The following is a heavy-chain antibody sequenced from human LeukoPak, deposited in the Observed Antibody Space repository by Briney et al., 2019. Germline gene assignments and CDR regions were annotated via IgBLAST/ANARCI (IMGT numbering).Heavy chain of an antibody. CDR2: ISSRSRTI. J-gene: IGHJ4*02. CDR1: GFTFSSYS. D-gene: IGHD3-3*01. Sequence: PGGSLRLSCAASGFTFSSYSMNWVRQAPGKGLEWVSYISSRSRTIYYADSVKGRFTISRDNAKNSLYLQMNSLRAEDTAVYYCATSGSLFWFADWGQGTLVTVSS. V-gene: IGHV3-48*04. CDR3: ATSGSLFWFAD.